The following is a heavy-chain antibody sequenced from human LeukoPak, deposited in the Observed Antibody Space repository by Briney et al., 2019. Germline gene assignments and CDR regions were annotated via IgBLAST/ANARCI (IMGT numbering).Heavy chain of an antibody. Sequence: GASVKVSCKASGYTFTSYGISWVRQAPGQGLEWMGWISAYNGNTNYAQKLQGRVTMTTDTSTSTAYMELRSLRSDDTAVYYCARAGLRQVREVTRIHTPRFDYWGQGTLVTVSS. D-gene: IGHD3-10*01. V-gene: IGHV1-18*04. J-gene: IGHJ4*02. CDR3: ARAGLRQVREVTRIHTPRFDY. CDR1: GYTFTSYG. CDR2: ISAYNGNT.